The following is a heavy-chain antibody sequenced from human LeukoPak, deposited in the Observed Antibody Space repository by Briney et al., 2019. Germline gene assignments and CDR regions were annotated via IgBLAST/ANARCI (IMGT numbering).Heavy chain of an antibody. Sequence: GGSLRLSCATSGFTFSGHVMEWVRQAPGKGLGWVTARWSDGSNKYYADSVKGRFTISRDNSKNTLYLQMNSLRAEDTAVYYCARVLWYYDFWSGLDYWGQGTLVTVSS. CDR1: GFTFSGHV. D-gene: IGHD3-3*01. V-gene: IGHV3-33*01. J-gene: IGHJ4*02. CDR2: RWSDGSNK. CDR3: ARVLWYYDFWSGLDY.